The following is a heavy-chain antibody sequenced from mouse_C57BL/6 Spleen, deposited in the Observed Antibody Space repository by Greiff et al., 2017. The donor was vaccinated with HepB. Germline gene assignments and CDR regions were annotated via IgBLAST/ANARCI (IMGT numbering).Heavy chain of an antibody. CDR3: ARDYYGSSYGYFDY. D-gene: IGHD1-1*01. V-gene: IGHV5-4*01. J-gene: IGHJ2*01. Sequence: EVQLVDSGGGLVKPGGSLKLSCAASGFTFSSYAMSWVRQTPEKRLEWVATISDGGSYTYYPDNVKGRFTISRDNAKNNLYLQMSHLKSEDTAMYYGARDYYGSSYGYFDYWGQGTTLTVSS. CDR1: GFTFSSYA. CDR2: ISDGGSYT.